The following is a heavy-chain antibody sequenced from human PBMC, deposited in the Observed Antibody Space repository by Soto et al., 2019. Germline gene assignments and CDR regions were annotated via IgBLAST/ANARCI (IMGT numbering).Heavy chain of an antibody. CDR1: GGSISSYY. D-gene: IGHD6-13*01. CDR2: IYYSGST. J-gene: IGHJ6*02. CDR3: ARTPIAAAGYYYYYGMDV. Sequence: SETPSLTCTVSGGSISSYYWSWIRQPPGKGLEWIGYIYYSGSTNYNPSLKSRVTISVDTSKNQFSLKLSSVTAADTAVYYCARTPIAAAGYYYYYGMDVWGRGTTVTVSS. V-gene: IGHV4-59*01.